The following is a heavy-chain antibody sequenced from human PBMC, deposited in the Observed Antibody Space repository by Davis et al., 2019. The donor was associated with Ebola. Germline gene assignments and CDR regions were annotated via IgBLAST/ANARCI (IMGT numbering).Heavy chain of an antibody. D-gene: IGHD6-6*01. Sequence: SVKVSCKASGYTFTSYGISWVRQAPGQGLEWMGGIIPLFGAANYAQKFQGRVTISADESTSTAFMELTGLRSEDTAMYYCATRDSSSSWYYYYMDVWGKGTTVTVSS. V-gene: IGHV1-69*13. CDR2: IIPLFGAA. J-gene: IGHJ6*03. CDR1: GYTFTSYG. CDR3: ATRDSSSSWYYYYMDV.